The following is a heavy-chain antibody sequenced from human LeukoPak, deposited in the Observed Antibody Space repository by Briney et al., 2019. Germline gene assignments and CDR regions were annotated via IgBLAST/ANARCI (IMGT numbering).Heavy chain of an antibody. J-gene: IGHJ4*02. CDR3: AREGAVAGRYFDY. V-gene: IGHV4-4*07. Sequence: NPSETLSLTCTVSGGSISNYYWSWIRQPAGKGLEWIGRIYISGSTNYNSSLKSRVTMSVGTSKNQFSLKLTSVTAADTAVYYCAREGAVAGRYFDYWGQGTLVTVSS. CDR1: GGSISNYY. CDR2: IYISGST. D-gene: IGHD6-19*01.